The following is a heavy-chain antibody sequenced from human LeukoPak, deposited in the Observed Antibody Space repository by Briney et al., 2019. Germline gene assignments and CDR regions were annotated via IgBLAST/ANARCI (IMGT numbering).Heavy chain of an antibody. CDR2: ISGSGGST. CDR1: GFTFSSYA. CDR3: AKDAPLYDYVWGSYRSLTSYFDY. J-gene: IGHJ4*02. V-gene: IGHV3-23*01. Sequence: GGSLRLSCAASGFTFSSYAMSWVRQAPGKGLEWVPAISGSGGSTYYADSVKGRFTISRDNSKNTLYLQMNSLRAEDTAVDYCAKDAPLYDYVWGSYRSLTSYFDYWGQGTLVTVSS. D-gene: IGHD3-16*02.